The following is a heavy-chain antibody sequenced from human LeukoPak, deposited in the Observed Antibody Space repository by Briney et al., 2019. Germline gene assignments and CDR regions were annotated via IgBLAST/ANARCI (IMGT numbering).Heavy chain of an antibody. D-gene: IGHD3-22*01. J-gene: IGHJ4*02. Sequence: GGSLRLSYAASGFTFSDAWMSWVRQAPGKGLEWVGRIKSKTDGGTTDYAAPVKGRFTISRDDSKNTLYLQMNSLKIEDTAVYYCARYYGDSGSQYYFDYWGQGTLVTVSS. CDR1: GFTFSDAW. CDR3: ARYYGDSGSQYYFDY. V-gene: IGHV3-15*01. CDR2: IKSKTDGGTT.